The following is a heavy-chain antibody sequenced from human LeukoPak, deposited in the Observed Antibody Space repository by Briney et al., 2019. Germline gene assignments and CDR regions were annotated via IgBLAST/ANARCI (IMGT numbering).Heavy chain of an antibody. Sequence: GGSLRLSCAASGFTFSSYGMHWVRQAPGKGLEWVAVISYDGSNKYYADSVKGRFPISRDNSKNTLYLQMNSLRAEDTAVYYCAKPFYCGGDCYYFDYWGQGTLVTVSS. D-gene: IGHD2-21*02. CDR1: GFTFSSYG. V-gene: IGHV3-30*18. CDR2: ISYDGSNK. J-gene: IGHJ4*02. CDR3: AKPFYCGGDCYYFDY.